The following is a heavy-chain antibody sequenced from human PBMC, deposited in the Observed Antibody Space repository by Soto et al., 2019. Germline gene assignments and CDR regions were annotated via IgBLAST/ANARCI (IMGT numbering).Heavy chain of an antibody. J-gene: IGHJ6*02. D-gene: IGHD2-15*01. CDR3: ARDRCSGGSCYLDYYYYGMDV. CDR2: ISAYNGNT. Sequence: GASVKGSCEASGYTFTRYGISWVRQAPGQGLEWMGWISAYNGNTNYAQKLQGRVTMTTDTSTSTAYMELRSLRSDDTAVYYCARDRCSGGSCYLDYYYYGMDVWGQGTTVTVSS. V-gene: IGHV1-18*01. CDR1: GYTFTRYG.